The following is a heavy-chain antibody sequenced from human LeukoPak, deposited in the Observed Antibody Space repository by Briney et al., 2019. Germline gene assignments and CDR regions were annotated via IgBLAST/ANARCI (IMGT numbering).Heavy chain of an antibody. CDR1: GGSFSSYS. CDR2: IYYSGST. J-gene: IGHJ5*02. D-gene: IGHD1-1*01. Sequence: SETLSLTCTVSGGSFSSYSWSWIRQPPGKGLEWIGYIYYSGSTNYNPSLKSRVTISVDTSKNQFSLKLRSVTAADTAVYYCARVKNDWFDPWGQGTLVTVSS. V-gene: IGHV4-59*01. CDR3: ARVKNDWFDP.